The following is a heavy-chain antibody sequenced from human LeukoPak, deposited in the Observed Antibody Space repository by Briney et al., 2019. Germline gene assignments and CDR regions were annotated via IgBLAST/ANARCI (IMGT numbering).Heavy chain of an antibody. Sequence: ASVKVSCKASGYTFTSYGISWVRQAPGQGLEWMGWISAYNGNTNYAQKLQGRVTMTRNTSISTAYMELSSLRSEDTAVYYCARARIAGRGWFDPWGQGTLVTVSS. V-gene: IGHV1-18*01. CDR1: GYTFTSYG. CDR3: ARARIAGRGWFDP. CDR2: ISAYNGNT. D-gene: IGHD6-13*01. J-gene: IGHJ5*02.